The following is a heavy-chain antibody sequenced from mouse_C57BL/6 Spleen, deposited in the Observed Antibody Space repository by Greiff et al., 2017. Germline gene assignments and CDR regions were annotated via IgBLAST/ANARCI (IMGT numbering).Heavy chain of an antibody. Sequence: QVQLKESGAELVKPGASVKISCKASGYAFSSYWMNWVKQRPGKGLEWIGQIYPGDGDTNYNGKFKGKATLTADKSSSTAYMQLSSLTSEDSAVYFCASSGDGYPSWFAYWGQGTLVTVSA. CDR2: IYPGDGDT. CDR3: ASSGDGYPSWFAY. CDR1: GYAFSSYW. J-gene: IGHJ3*01. V-gene: IGHV1-80*01. D-gene: IGHD2-3*01.